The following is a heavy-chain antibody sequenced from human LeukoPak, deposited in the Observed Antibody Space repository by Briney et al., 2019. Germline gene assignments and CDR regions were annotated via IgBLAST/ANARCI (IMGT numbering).Heavy chain of an antibody. V-gene: IGHV3-48*03. J-gene: IGHJ4*02. D-gene: IGHD3-22*01. CDR2: ISSSGSTI. Sequence: QTGGSLRLSCAAPGFTFSSYEMNWVRQAPGKGLEWVSYISSSGSTIYYADSVKGRFTISRDNAKNSLYLQMNSLRAEDTAVYYCAKTESSGYYYFDYWSQGTLVTVSS. CDR3: AKTESSGYYYFDY. CDR1: GFTFSSYE.